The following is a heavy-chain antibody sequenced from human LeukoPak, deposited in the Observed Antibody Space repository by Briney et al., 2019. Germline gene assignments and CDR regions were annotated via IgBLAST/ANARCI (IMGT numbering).Heavy chain of an antibody. J-gene: IGHJ6*03. CDR3: ARESRPRAIFALYYMDV. V-gene: IGHV1-69*05. Sequence: SVKVSCKASGGTFSSYAISWVRQAPGQGLEWMGRIIPIFGTANYAQKFQGRVTITTDESTSTAYMELSSLRSEDTAVYYCARESRPRAIFALYYMDVWGKGTTVTVSS. CDR2: IIPIFGTA. D-gene: IGHD3-3*01. CDR1: GGTFSSYA.